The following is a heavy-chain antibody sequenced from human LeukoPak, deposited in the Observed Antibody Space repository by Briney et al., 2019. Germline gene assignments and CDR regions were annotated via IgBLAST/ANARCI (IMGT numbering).Heavy chain of an antibody. J-gene: IGHJ4*02. D-gene: IGHD5-18*01. Sequence: PSETLSLTCTVSGGSISSYYWSWIRQPPGKGLEWIGYIYYSGSTNYNPSLKSRVTISVDTSKNQFSLKLSSVTAADTAVYYCAREIYSYGVYYFDYWGQGTLVTVSS. CDR3: AREIYSYGVYYFDY. CDR1: GGSISSYY. V-gene: IGHV4-59*01. CDR2: IYYSGST.